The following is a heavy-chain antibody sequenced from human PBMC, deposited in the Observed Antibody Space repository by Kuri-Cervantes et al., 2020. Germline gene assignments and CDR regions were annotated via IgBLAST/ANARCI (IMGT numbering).Heavy chain of an antibody. CDR3: ASSGDGYSSSWYRID. Sequence: ASVKVSCKASGYTFTSYYMHWVRQAPGQGLEWMGIINPSGGSTSYAQKFQGRVTMTRDTSTSTVYMELSSLRSEDTAVYYCASSGDGYSSSWYRIDWGQGTLVTVSS. CDR1: GYTFTSYY. V-gene: IGHV1-46*01. J-gene: IGHJ4*02. D-gene: IGHD6-13*01. CDR2: INPSGGST.